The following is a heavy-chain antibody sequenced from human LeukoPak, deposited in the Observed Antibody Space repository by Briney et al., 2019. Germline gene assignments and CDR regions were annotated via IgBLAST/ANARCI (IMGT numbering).Heavy chain of an antibody. J-gene: IGHJ5*02. CDR3: ARGPYCGGDCYYNWFDP. V-gene: IGHV4-34*01. CDR1: GGSFSGYY. Sequence: SETLSLTCAVYGGSFSGYYWSWIRQPPGKGLEWIREINHSGSTNYNPSLKRRVTISVERSKNQFSLKLSSVTAADTAVYYCARGPYCGGDCYYNWFDPWGQGILVTVSS. D-gene: IGHD2-21*02. CDR2: INHSGST.